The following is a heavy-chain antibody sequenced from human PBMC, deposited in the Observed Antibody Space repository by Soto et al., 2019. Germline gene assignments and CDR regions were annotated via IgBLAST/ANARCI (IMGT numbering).Heavy chain of an antibody. Sequence: ASVKVSCKVSGYTLTELSMHWVRQAPGKGLEWMGGFDPEDGETIHAQKFQGRVTMTEDTSTDTAYMELSSLRSEDTAVYYCATSRLTTVTTYYFDYWGQGTLVTVSS. D-gene: IGHD4-17*01. CDR3: ATSRLTTVTTYYFDY. CDR2: FDPEDGET. CDR1: GYTLTELS. J-gene: IGHJ4*02. V-gene: IGHV1-24*01.